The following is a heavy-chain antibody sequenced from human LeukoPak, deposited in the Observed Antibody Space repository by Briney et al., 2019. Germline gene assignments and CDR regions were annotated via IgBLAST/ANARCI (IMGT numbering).Heavy chain of an antibody. CDR3: ARAYGGNYYFDY. V-gene: IGHV3-13*01. J-gene: IGHJ4*02. Sequence: GGSLRLSCAASGFTFSSYDMYWVRQATGKGLEWVSAIGTAGDTYYPGSVKGRFTISREDAKNSLYLQMNSLRAGDTAVYYCARAYGGNYYFDYWGQGTLVTVSS. CDR2: IGTAGDT. CDR1: GFTFSSYD. D-gene: IGHD4-23*01.